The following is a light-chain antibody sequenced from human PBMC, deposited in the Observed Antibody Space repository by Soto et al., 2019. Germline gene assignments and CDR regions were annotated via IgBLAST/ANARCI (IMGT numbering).Light chain of an antibody. V-gene: IGKV1-5*01. CDR1: QSVSDW. CDR3: HRYNSYTWT. J-gene: IGKJ1*01. CDR2: DAS. Sequence: IQMTQSPSTLSASVGDRVTITCRASQSVSDWLAWYQQKPGKAPKLLIYDASRLESAVPSRFSGSGSQTEFTLTISSLHPDDFATYYCHRYNSYTWTFGQGTKVDIK.